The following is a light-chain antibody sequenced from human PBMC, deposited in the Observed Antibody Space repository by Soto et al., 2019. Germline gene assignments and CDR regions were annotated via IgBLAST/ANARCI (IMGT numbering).Light chain of an antibody. V-gene: IGLV2-23*02. J-gene: IGLJ2*01. Sequence: QSALTQPASVSGPPGQPITISCTGTSSDIGNYALVSWYLHHPGKAPKLIIYEVNKRPSGISNRFFGSKSGNTASLTISGLQAEDEADYYCCSYAGSGTYILFGGGTKVTVL. CDR3: CSYAGSGTYIL. CDR2: EVN. CDR1: SSDIGNYAL.